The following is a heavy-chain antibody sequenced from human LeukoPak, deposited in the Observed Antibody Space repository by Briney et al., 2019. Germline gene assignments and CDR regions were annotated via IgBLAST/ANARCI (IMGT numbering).Heavy chain of an antibody. D-gene: IGHD5/OR15-5a*01. V-gene: IGHV1-69*05. CDR1: GGTFSSYA. J-gene: IGHJ6*03. CDR2: IIPIFGTA. Sequence: GASVEVSCKASGGTFSSYAISWVRQAPGQGLEWMGGIIPIFGTANYAQKFQGRVTITTDESTSTAYMELSSLRSEDTAVYYCARESTAAYYMDVWGKGTTVTVSS. CDR3: ARESTAAYYMDV.